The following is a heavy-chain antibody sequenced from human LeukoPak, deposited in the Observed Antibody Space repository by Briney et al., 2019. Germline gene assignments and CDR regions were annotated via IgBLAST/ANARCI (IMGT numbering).Heavy chain of an antibody. CDR1: GFTFSNYA. D-gene: IGHD1-26*01. J-gene: IGHJ4*02. CDR2: ISGSGAST. CDR3: AKDVGKWESLHFFDY. V-gene: IGHV3-23*01. Sequence: PGGSLRLSCAASGFTFSNYAILWVRQAPGKGLEWISGISGSGASTYYADSVKGRFTISRDDSRNTLYLQMNSLRGDDTAVYYCAKDVGKWESLHFFDYWGQGTLVTVSS.